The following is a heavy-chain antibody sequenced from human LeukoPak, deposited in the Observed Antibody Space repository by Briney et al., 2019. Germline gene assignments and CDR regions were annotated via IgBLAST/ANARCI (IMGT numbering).Heavy chain of an antibody. D-gene: IGHD5-12*01. CDR3: ARDRDGSGWWLPFDY. J-gene: IGHJ4*02. Sequence: ASVKVSCKASGGTFSSYAISWVRQAPGQGLEWMGWINPNSGGTNYAQKFQGRVTMTRDTSISTAYMELSRLRSDDTAVYYCARDRDGSGWWLPFDYWGQGTLVTVSS. CDR1: GGTFSSYA. CDR2: INPNSGGT. V-gene: IGHV1-2*02.